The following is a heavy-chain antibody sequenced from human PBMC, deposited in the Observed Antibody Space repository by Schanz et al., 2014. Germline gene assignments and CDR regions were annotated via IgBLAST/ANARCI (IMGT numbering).Heavy chain of an antibody. J-gene: IGHJ4*02. CDR2: LSGSGGST. V-gene: IGHV3-23*01. CDR3: ARAHGNNWYGKGLDY. D-gene: IGHD1-1*01. Sequence: VQLLQFGGGVVQPGRSLRLSCAASGFTFSSYAMSWVRQAPGKGLEWVSALSGSGGSTYYADSVKGRFTISRDNSKNTLYLQMNSLRADDTAVYFCARAHGNNWYGKGLDYWGQGTQVTVSS. CDR1: GFTFSSYA.